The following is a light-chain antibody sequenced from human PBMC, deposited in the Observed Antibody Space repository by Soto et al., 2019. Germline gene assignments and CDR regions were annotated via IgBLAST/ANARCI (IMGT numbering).Light chain of an antibody. Sequence: SYELTQPPSVSVAPGKTARITCGGNNIGSKSGHWYQQKPGQAPVLVIYYDSDRPSGIPERFSGSNSGNTATLTISRVEAGDEADYYCQVWDSSSVHVVFGGGTKLTVL. CDR3: QVWDSSSVHVV. CDR2: YDS. J-gene: IGLJ2*01. V-gene: IGLV3-21*04. CDR1: NIGSKS.